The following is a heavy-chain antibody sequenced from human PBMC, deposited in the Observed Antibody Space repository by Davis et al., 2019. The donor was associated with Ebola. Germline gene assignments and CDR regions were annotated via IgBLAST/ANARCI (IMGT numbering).Heavy chain of an antibody. CDR1: GFSVSGKY. D-gene: IGHD4-17*01. Sequence: GESLKISCEVSGFSVSGKYMSWVRQAPGKGPEWVAVFYTDERTYYADSVKGRFTVSRDNSENMLYLQMSTLRVEDTAVYYCARHVDGDFWYFDLWGRGTRVTVSS. J-gene: IGHJ2*01. CDR2: FYTDERT. V-gene: IGHV3-53*01. CDR3: ARHVDGDFWYFDL.